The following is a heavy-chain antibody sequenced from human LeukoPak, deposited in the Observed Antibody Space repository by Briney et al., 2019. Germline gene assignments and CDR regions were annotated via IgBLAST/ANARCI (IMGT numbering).Heavy chain of an antibody. CDR2: INPKNGGA. Sequence: ASVKVSCKTSGYTFIGYYMHWVRQAPGQGLEWMGWINPKNGGANYAPRFQGRVTMTRDRSISTVYMELTGLTSDDTAVYYCARASLWESPINWFDPWGQGTLVTVSS. CDR3: ARASLWESPINWFDP. D-gene: IGHD3-16*01. V-gene: IGHV1-2*07. J-gene: IGHJ5*02. CDR1: GYTFIGYY.